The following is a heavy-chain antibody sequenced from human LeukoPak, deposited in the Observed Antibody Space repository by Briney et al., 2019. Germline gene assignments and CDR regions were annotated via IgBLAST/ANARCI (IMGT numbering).Heavy chain of an antibody. D-gene: IGHD2-2*01. CDR3: ARQSTSNWYLDY. J-gene: IGHJ4*02. CDR2: IYYTGST. Sequence: SETLSLTCSVSGGFIRSYYWSWIRQPPGKGLEWIGYIYYTGSTNYNPSLKSRVTISVDTSKNQFSLKLSSVTAADTAVYYCARQSTSNWYLDYWGQGTLVTVSS. CDR1: GGFIRSYY. V-gene: IGHV4-59*08.